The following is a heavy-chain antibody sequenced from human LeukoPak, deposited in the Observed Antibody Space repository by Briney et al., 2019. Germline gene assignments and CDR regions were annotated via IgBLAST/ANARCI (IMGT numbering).Heavy chain of an antibody. CDR2: IRSKANSYAT. J-gene: IGHJ5*02. CDR3: TRHAETGRFDP. CDR1: GFTFSGSA. Sequence: GGSLRLSCAASGFTFSGSAMHWVRQASGKGLEWVGRIRSKANSYATAYAASVKGRFTISRDDSKNTAYLQMNSLKTEDTAVYYRTRHAETGRFDPWGQGTLVTVSS. V-gene: IGHV3-73*01.